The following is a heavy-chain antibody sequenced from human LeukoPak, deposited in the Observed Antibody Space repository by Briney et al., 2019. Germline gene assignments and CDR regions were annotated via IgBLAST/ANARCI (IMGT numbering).Heavy chain of an antibody. CDR3: ARGVTNYGAYSSGWYYFDY. D-gene: IGHD6-19*01. Sequence: ASVRVSCTASGYTFTGYYMHSVRQAPGQGLEWMGWINPNSGGTNYAQKFQGRVTMTRDTSISTAYMGLSRLRSDDTAVYYCARGVTNYGAYSSGWYYFDYWGQGTLVTVSS. V-gene: IGHV1-2*02. CDR2: INPNSGGT. J-gene: IGHJ4*02. CDR1: GYTFTGYY.